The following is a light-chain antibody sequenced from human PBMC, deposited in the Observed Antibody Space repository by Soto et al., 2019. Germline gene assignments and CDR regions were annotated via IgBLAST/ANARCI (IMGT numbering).Light chain of an antibody. CDR1: NIGSKS. CDR3: QVWDSSRGV. J-gene: IGLJ2*01. CDR2: YDS. V-gene: IGLV3-21*04. Sequence: SYELTQPPSVSVAPGKTARITCGGNNIGSKSAHWYQQKPGQAPVLVIYYDSDRPSGIPERFSGSNSGNTATLTISRVEAGDEADYYCQVWDSSRGVFGGGTKLTVL.